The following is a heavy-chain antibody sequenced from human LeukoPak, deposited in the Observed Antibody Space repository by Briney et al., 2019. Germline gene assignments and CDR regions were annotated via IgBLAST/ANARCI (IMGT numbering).Heavy chain of an antibody. CDR1: GFPFSSYW. J-gene: IGHJ4*02. V-gene: IGHV3-7*04. CDR3: TRVGYIDEGIDY. D-gene: IGHD5-24*01. CDR2: IKQDGSKK. Sequence: GGSLRLSCVASGFPFSSYWMTWVRQAPGKGLEWVANIKQDGSKKSYVDSVKGRFTISRDNAKNSLYLQMNSLRAEDTAIYYCTRVGYIDEGIDYWGQGTPVTVSS.